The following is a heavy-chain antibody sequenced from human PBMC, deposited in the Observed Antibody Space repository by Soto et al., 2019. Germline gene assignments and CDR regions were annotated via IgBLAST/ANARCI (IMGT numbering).Heavy chain of an antibody. CDR1: GFTFSNYG. Sequence: QVQLVESGGGVVQPGRSLRLSCAASGFTFSNYGMHWVRQAPGKGLEWVAVIWSDGSNKYYADSVKGRFTISRDNSKNPPYLQMNSLRAGDTAGFYFAFKGGGAIRRSYFDYWDQGTLVTVSS. V-gene: IGHV3-33*01. CDR3: AFKGGGAIRRSYFDY. D-gene: IGHD3-16*01. J-gene: IGHJ4*02. CDR2: IWSDGSNK.